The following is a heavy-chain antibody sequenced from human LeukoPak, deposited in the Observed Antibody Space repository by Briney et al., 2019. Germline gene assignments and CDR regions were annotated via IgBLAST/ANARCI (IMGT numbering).Heavy chain of an antibody. CDR3: AREEIDGCSGGSCYALQSAFDI. Sequence: GASVKVSCKASGYTFTSYYIHRVRQAPGQGLEWMGWINPNSGGTNYAQKFQGRVTMTRDTSISTAYMELSRLRSDDTAVYYCAREEIDGCSGGSCYALQSAFDIWGQGTMVTVSS. CDR1: GYTFTSYY. V-gene: IGHV1-2*02. J-gene: IGHJ3*02. D-gene: IGHD2-15*01. CDR2: INPNSGGT.